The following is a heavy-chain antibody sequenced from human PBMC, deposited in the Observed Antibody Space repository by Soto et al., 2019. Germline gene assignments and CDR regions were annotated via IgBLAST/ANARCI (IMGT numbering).Heavy chain of an antibody. Sequence: GGSLRLSCAASGFTFSSYGMHWVRQAPGKGLEWVAVISYDGSNKYYADSVKGRFTISRDNSKNTLYLQMNSLRAEDTAVYYCAKDDSYYYDSSGYYGSWGQGTLVTVS. CDR1: GFTFSSYG. V-gene: IGHV3-30*18. CDR2: ISYDGSNK. J-gene: IGHJ5*02. CDR3: AKDDSYYYDSSGYYGS. D-gene: IGHD3-22*01.